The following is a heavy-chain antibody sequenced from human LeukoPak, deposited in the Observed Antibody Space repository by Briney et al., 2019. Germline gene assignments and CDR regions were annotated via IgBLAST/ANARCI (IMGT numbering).Heavy chain of an antibody. D-gene: IGHD2/OR15-2a*01. Sequence: SETLSLTCTVSGGSISSNYWSWVRQPPGKGLGWIAYMCDIWSINYHPSLKSRVTISLDTSKNQFSLKLSSVTAADTAVYYCAGHHPRNTVDFWGQGTLVTVSS. V-gene: IGHV4-59*08. CDR1: GGSISSNY. CDR3: AGHHPRNTVDF. CDR2: MCDIWSI. J-gene: IGHJ4*02.